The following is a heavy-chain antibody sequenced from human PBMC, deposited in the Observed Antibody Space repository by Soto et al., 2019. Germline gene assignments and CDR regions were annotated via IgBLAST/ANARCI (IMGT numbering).Heavy chain of an antibody. Sequence: SETLSLTCTVSGGSISSFYWTWIRQPPGKGLEWIGYIYYSGSPNYNPSLKSRVSISVDTSKNQFSLKLSSVTAADTAVYYCARNRDGYNPYCFDYWGQGTLVTVSS. D-gene: IGHD5-12*01. CDR1: GGSISSFY. CDR2: IYYSGSP. V-gene: IGHV4-59*01. J-gene: IGHJ4*02. CDR3: ARNRDGYNPYCFDY.